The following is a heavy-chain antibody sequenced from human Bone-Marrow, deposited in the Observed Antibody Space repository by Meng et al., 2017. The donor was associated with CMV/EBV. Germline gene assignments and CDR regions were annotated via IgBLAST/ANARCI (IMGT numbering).Heavy chain of an antibody. CDR3: ARMGRHYYYYGMDV. Sequence: GPTLVNPTATLTLTCTVSGFSLSNARMGVSWIRQPPGKALEWLAHIFSNDEKSYSTSLKSRLTISKDTSKSQVVLTMTNMDPVDTATYYCARMGRHYYYYGMDVWGQGTTVTVSS. CDR2: IFSNDEK. CDR1: GFSLSNARMG. J-gene: IGHJ6*02. V-gene: IGHV2-26*01.